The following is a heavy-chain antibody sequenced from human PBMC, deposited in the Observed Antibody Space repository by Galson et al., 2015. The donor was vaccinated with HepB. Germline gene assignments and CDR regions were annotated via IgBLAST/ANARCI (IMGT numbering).Heavy chain of an antibody. CDR2: ISGSGGTT. V-gene: IGHV3-23*01. D-gene: IGHD4/OR15-4a*01. CDR1: GFTFSSYA. CDR3: ARAFLFGANY. Sequence: SLRLSCAASGFTFSSYALNWVRQAPGKGLEWVSGISGSGGTTYSADSVKGRFTISRDNSKNTLYLQMNSLRDEDTAVYYCARAFLFGANYWGQGTLVTVSS. J-gene: IGHJ4*02.